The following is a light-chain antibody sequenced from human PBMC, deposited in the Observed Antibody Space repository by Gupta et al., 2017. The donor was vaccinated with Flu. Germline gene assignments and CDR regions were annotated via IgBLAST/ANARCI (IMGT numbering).Light chain of an antibody. Sequence: IVLTQSPDTLSLSPGDRATLSCRASQSLGTSYLAWYQQKPGQAPRLLISGASSRAAGISDRCSGSGSGADFSLTITRLEPEDSAVYYCQQYDDSPFTFGQGTRLEIK. CDR3: QQYDDSPFT. J-gene: IGKJ5*01. CDR1: QSLGTSY. V-gene: IGKV3-20*01. CDR2: GAS.